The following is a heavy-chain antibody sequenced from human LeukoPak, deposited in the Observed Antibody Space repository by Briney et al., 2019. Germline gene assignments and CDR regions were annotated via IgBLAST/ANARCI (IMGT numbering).Heavy chain of an antibody. J-gene: IGHJ6*03. D-gene: IGHD6-13*01. CDR3: ARRDGYSSSRYYYYMDV. Sequence: GASVKVSCKASGYTFTSYDINWVRQATGQGLEGMGWMNPNSGNTGYAQKFQGRVTMTRNTSISTAYMELSSLRSEDTAVYYCARRDGYSSSRYYYYMDVWGKGTTVAISS. V-gene: IGHV1-8*01. CDR2: MNPNSGNT. CDR1: GYTFTSYD.